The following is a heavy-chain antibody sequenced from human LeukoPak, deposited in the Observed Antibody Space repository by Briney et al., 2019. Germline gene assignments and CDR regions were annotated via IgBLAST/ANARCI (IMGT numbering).Heavy chain of an antibody. CDR1: GFIFSSYS. CDR3: ARGHSSGYYYGLDY. J-gene: IGHJ4*02. Sequence: GGSLRLSCAASGFIFSSYSMNWVRQAPGKGLEWVSYISSGSSTIYYADSVKGRFTISRDNAKNSLYLQMNSLRAEDTAVYYCARGHSSGYYYGLDYWGQGTLVTVSS. V-gene: IGHV3-48*04. D-gene: IGHD3-22*01. CDR2: ISSGSSTI.